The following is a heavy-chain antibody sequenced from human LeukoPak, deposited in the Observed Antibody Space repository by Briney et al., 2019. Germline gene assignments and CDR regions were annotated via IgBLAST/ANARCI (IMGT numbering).Heavy chain of an antibody. CDR3: ARDDAWLQFGD. J-gene: IGHJ4*02. CDR1: GFTFSSHG. D-gene: IGHD5-24*01. CDR2: ISPNGVIT. V-gene: IGHV3-23*01. Sequence: GGSLRLSCAASGFTFSSHGMNWVRQAPGKGLEWVSGISPNGVITYYADSVKGRFTISRDNSKGTVYLQMNSLRPEDTAVYYCARDDAWLQFGDWGRGTLVTVSS.